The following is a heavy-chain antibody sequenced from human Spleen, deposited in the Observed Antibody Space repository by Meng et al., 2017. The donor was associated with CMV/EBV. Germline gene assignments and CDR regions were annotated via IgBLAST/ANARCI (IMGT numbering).Heavy chain of an antibody. CDR2: IIPIFGTA. V-gene: IGHV1-69*05. Sequence: CKASGGNFSSYAISWVRQAPGQGLEWMGGIIPIFGTANYAQKFQGRVTITTDESTSTAYMELSSLRSEDTAVYYCARGRRDSSGYYGYWGQGTLVTVSS. CDR1: GGNFSSYA. J-gene: IGHJ4*02. D-gene: IGHD3-22*01. CDR3: ARGRRDSSGYYGY.